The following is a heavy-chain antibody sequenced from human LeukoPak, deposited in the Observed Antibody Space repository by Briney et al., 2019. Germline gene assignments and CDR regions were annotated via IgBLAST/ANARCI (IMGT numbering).Heavy chain of an antibody. D-gene: IGHD2-2*01. Sequence: GGSLRLSCAVSGFIFSNYAMSRVRQAPGKGLEWVSTISGSGGSTYDADFVKGRFTISRDNSKNTLYLQMNSLRAEDTAVYYCAKPPCTSCYLFRMDVWGQGTTVTVSS. CDR3: AKPPCTSCYLFRMDV. V-gene: IGHV3-23*01. J-gene: IGHJ6*02. CDR2: ISGSGGST. CDR1: GFIFSNYA.